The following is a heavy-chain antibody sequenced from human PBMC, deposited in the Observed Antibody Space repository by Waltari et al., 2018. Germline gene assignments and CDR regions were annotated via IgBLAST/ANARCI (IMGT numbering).Heavy chain of an antibody. D-gene: IGHD3-10*01. CDR1: GYTLTELS. CDR3: ATDRGEGGGDAFDI. CDR2: FDPDDGET. V-gene: IGHV1-24*01. Sequence: QVQLVQSGAEVKKPGASVKVSCKVSGYTLTELSMHWVRQAPGKGLEWMGVFDPDDGETLSPQKFRAEVPTPEDTSTDKPYRELVGLSSATTAFNYLATDRGEGGGDAFDIWGQGTMVTVSS. J-gene: IGHJ3*02.